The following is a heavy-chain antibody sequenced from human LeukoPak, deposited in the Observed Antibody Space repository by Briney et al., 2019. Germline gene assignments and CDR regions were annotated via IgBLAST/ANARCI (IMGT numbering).Heavy chain of an antibody. CDR3: ARGGYYDILTGYYKWDYYYYYMDV. D-gene: IGHD3-9*01. V-gene: IGHV1-46*01. J-gene: IGHJ6*03. CDR1: GYTFTGYY. Sequence: ASVKVSCKASGYTFTGYYMHWVRQAPGQGLEWMGIINPSGGSTSYAQKFQGRVTMTRDTSTSTVYMELSSLRSEDTAVYYCARGGYYDILTGYYKWDYYYYYMDVWGKGTTVTISS. CDR2: INPSGGST.